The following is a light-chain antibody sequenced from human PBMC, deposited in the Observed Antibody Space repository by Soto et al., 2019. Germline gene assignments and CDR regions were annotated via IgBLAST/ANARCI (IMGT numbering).Light chain of an antibody. CDR2: GAS. CDR3: QQYNKWPQT. V-gene: IGKV3-15*01. Sequence: EFVLTQSPGTLSLSPGERVTLSCRASLGISINLAWYQPRPGQAPRLLIYGASTRATGVPTRFSGSGSGTEFTLTISSLQSEDLAVYHCQQYNKWPQTFGQGTKVDIK. CDR1: LGISIN. J-gene: IGKJ1*01.